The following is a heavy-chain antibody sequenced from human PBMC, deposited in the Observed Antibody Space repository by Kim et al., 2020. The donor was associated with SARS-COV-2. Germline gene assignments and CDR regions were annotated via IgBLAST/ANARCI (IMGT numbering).Heavy chain of an antibody. V-gene: IGHV4-31*03. D-gene: IGHD2-2*01. CDR2: IYYSGST. Sequence: SETLSLTCTVSGGSISSGGYYWSWIRQHPGKGLEWIGYIYYSGSTYYNPSLKSRVTISVDTSKNQFSLKLSSVTAADTAVYYCARDSQYCSSTSCYSTFDYWGQGTLVTVSS. J-gene: IGHJ4*02. CDR3: ARDSQYCSSTSCYSTFDY. CDR1: GGSISSGGYY.